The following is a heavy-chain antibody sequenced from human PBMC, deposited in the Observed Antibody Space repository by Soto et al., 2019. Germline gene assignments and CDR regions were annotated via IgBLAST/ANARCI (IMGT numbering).Heavy chain of an antibody. Sequence: GGSLRLSCAASGFTFSSYAMHWVRQAPGKGLEWVAVISYDGSNKYYADSVKGRFTISRDNSKNTLYLQMNSLRAEDTAVYYCARVPSPPGIAAAGTRGRDYYYGMDVWGQGTTVTVSS. D-gene: IGHD6-13*01. J-gene: IGHJ6*02. CDR3: ARVPSPPGIAAAGTRGRDYYYGMDV. V-gene: IGHV3-30-3*01. CDR2: ISYDGSNK. CDR1: GFTFSSYA.